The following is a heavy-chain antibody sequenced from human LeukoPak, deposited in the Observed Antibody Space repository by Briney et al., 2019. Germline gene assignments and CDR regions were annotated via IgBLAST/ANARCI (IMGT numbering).Heavy chain of an antibody. D-gene: IGHD3-10*01. J-gene: IGHJ4*02. Sequence: GGSLRLSCVASGFTFSNYWMNWVRQAPGKGLEWVANIKEDGSEINYVDSVKGRFTASRDNAKNSVYLQMNSLRADDTAVYYCARVESRPTMVRDWGQGTLVTVSS. V-gene: IGHV3-7*01. CDR3: ARVESRPTMVRD. CDR1: GFTFSNYW. CDR2: IKEDGSEI.